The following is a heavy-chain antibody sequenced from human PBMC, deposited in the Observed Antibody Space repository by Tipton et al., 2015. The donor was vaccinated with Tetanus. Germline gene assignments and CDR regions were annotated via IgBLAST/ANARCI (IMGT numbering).Heavy chain of an antibody. J-gene: IGHJ4*02. Sequence: LSCTVSGGSISSGGYYWSWIRQHPGKGLEWIGDIYYSGSTYYNPSLKSRVTISVDTSKNQFSLKLNSVTAADTAVYYCARDQARGARGWNYFDYWGQGTLATVSS. V-gene: IGHV4-31*03. D-gene: IGHD1-26*01. CDR2: IYYSGST. CDR3: ARDQARGARGWNYFDY. CDR1: GGSISSGGYY.